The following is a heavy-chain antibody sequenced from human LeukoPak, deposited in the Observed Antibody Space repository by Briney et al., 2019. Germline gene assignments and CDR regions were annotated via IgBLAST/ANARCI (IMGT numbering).Heavy chain of an antibody. CDR2: ISYIGST. D-gene: IGHD4-17*01. J-gene: IGHJ3*02. V-gene: IGHV4-59*11. CDR1: DDSFSSHY. Sequence: SETLSLTCAVSDDSFSSHYWTWIRQPPGKGLEGIGYISYIGSTNYNPSLKSRVTISIDTSKNKFSLKLSSVTAADTAVYYCARDLVTVTKGFDIWGQGTMVSVSS. CDR3: ARDLVTVTKGFDI.